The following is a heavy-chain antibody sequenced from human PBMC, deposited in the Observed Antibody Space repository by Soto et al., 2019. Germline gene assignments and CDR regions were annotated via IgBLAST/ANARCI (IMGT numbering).Heavy chain of an antibody. CDR1: GFIFDDYA. CDR3: VKDAFSGLSSAEFNGDY. J-gene: IGHJ4*02. V-gene: IGHV3-9*01. D-gene: IGHD3-3*02. CDR2: ISWNSGRV. Sequence: EMPLAESGGGLVQPGRSLRLSCAASGFIFDDYAMHWVRQSPGKGLEWVSGISWNSGRVGYAASVKGRFTISRDNAKNSLFLQMNSLRGEDTAFYHCVKDAFSGLSSAEFNGDYWGQGTLVTVSS.